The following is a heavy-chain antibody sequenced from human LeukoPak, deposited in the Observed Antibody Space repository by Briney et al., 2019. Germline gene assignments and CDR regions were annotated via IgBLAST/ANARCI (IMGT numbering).Heavy chain of an antibody. CDR2: INSDGSTT. J-gene: IGHJ4*02. Sequence: PGRSLRLSCAASGFTFSGYWMHWVRQAPGKGLVWVSRINSDGSTTTYADSVKGRFTISRDNAKNTLYLEMNSLRAEDTAVYYCARRSSGSSPYYFDYWGQGTLVTVSS. CDR3: ARRSSGSSPYYFDY. D-gene: IGHD1-26*01. V-gene: IGHV3-74*01. CDR1: GFTFSGYW.